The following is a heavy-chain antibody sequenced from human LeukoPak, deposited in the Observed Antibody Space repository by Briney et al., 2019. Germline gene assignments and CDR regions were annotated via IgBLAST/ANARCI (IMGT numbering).Heavy chain of an antibody. D-gene: IGHD6-6*01. CDR1: GYTFTGYY. V-gene: IGHV1-69*06. CDR2: IIPIFGTA. CDR3: AVGAGSSSPYYYYMDV. J-gene: IGHJ6*03. Sequence: ASVKVSCKASGYTFTGYYMHWVRQAPGQGLEWMGGIIPIFGTANYAQKFQGRVTITADKSTSTAYMELSSLRSEDTAVYYCAVGAGSSSPYYYYMDVWGKGTTVTVSS.